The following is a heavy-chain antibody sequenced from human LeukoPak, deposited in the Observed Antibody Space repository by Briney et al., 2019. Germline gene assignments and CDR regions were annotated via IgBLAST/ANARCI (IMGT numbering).Heavy chain of an antibody. D-gene: IGHD3-9*01. CDR3: ARLSMHYDILTGYGWTLYFDY. CDR2: IYTSGSA. Sequence: SETLSLTCTVSGGSISSYYWNWIRQPAGKGLEWIGHIYTSGSANYNPSLKSRVTISLDTSKNQFSLQLSSVTAADTAVYYCARLSMHYDILTGYGWTLYFDYWGQGTPVTVSS. J-gene: IGHJ4*02. CDR1: GGSISSYY. V-gene: IGHV4-4*07.